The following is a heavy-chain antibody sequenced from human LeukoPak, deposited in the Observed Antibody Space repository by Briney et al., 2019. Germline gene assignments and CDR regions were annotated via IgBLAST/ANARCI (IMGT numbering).Heavy chain of an antibody. CDR2: IYYSGST. CDR1: GGSISSYY. V-gene: IGHV4-59*01. J-gene: IGHJ4*02. Sequence: SETLSLTCTASGGSISSYYWSWIRQPPGKGLEWIGYIYYSGSTTYNPSLKSRVTISVDTSKNQFSLKLSSVTAADTAVYYCARDSGGAYYYDSSGYSPFDYWGQGTLVTVSS. D-gene: IGHD3-22*01. CDR3: ARDSGGAYYYDSSGYSPFDY.